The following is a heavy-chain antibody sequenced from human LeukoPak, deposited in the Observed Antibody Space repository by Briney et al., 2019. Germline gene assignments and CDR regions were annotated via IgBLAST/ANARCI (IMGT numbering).Heavy chain of an antibody. CDR2: IYYSGST. V-gene: IGHV4-59*01. J-gene: IGHJ4*02. CDR3: ARDKGMELAFDY. D-gene: IGHD4/OR15-4a*01. Sequence: PSETLSLTCTVSGGSIRSYYWSWIRQPPGKGLEWIGYIYYSGSTNYNPSLKSRVTISVDTSKNQFSLKLSSVTAADTAVYYCARDKGMELAFDYWGQGTLVTVSS. CDR1: GGSIRSYY.